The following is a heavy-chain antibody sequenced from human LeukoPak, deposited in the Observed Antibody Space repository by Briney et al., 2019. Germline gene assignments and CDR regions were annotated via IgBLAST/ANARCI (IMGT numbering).Heavy chain of an antibody. Sequence: GGSLRLSYAASGFTFSSSSMNWVRQAPGKGLEWVSSISSSSSYIYFPDSVKGRFTISRDNAKNSLYLQMNSLRAEDTAVYYCARQQWLDGAYYFDYWGQGTLVTVSS. CDR2: ISSSSSYI. CDR3: ARQQWLDGAYYFDY. J-gene: IGHJ4*02. V-gene: IGHV3-21*01. D-gene: IGHD6-19*01. CDR1: GFTFSSSS.